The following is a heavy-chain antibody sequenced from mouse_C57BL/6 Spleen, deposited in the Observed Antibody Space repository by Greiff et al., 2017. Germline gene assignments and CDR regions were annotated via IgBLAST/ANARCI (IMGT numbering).Heavy chain of an antibody. Sequence: QVQLQQSGPELVKPGASVKISCKASGYSFTSYYIHWVKQRPGQGLEWIGWIYPGSGNTKYNEKFKGKATLTADTSSSTAYMQLSSLTSEDSAVYYCASGLPYAMDYWGQGTSVTVSS. CDR1: GYSFTSYY. CDR3: ASGLPYAMDY. D-gene: IGHD2-4*01. J-gene: IGHJ4*01. CDR2: IYPGSGNT. V-gene: IGHV1-66*01.